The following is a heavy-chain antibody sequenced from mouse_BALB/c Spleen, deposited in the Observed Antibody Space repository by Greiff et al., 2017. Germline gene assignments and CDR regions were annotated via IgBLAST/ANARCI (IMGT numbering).Heavy chain of an antibody. Sequence: VKLMESGAELMKPGASVKISCKATGYTFSSYWIEWVKQRPGHGLEWIGEILPGSGSTNYNEKFKGKATFTADTSSNTAYMQLSSLTSEDSAVYYCARSGRYEKAMDYWGQGTSVTVSS. CDR2: ILPGSGST. CDR3: ARSGRYEKAMDY. D-gene: IGHD2-14*01. V-gene: IGHV1-9*01. J-gene: IGHJ4*01. CDR1: GYTFSSYW.